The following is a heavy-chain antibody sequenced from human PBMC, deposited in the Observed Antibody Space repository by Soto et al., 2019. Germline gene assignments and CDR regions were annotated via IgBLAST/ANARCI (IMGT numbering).Heavy chain of an antibody. V-gene: IGHV4-39*01. CDR2: IYFAGST. CDR3: ARLVFHCLRGSCDDYSFYGLDV. CDR1: GGSISSTDHY. Sequence: HLQLQESGPGLVKASETLSLTCTVSGGSISSTDHYWGWVRQPPGKGLEWLGSIYFAGSTFHNPALKSRATISVDTSRNQFSLRLTTVTASDTAVYYCARLVFHCLRGSCDDYSFYGLDVRGQGTTVTVSS. J-gene: IGHJ6*02. D-gene: IGHD2-15*01.